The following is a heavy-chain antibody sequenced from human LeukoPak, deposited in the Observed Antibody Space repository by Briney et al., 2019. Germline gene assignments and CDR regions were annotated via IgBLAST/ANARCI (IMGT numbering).Heavy chain of an antibody. J-gene: IGHJ5*02. CDR1: GGSISTQSYY. D-gene: IGHD2-15*01. Sequence: SETLSLTCTVSGGSISTQSYYWGWIRQPPGKGLEWIGTIYYSGSTYYNPSLKSRVTISVDTSKNQFSLKLSSVTAADTAVYYCARDKSVVVVDNWFDPWGQGTLVTVSS. V-gene: IGHV4-39*07. CDR3: ARDKSVVVVDNWFDP. CDR2: IYYSGST.